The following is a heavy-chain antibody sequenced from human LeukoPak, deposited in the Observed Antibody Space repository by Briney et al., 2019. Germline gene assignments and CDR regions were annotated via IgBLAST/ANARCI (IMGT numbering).Heavy chain of an antibody. CDR2: INHSGST. V-gene: IGHV4-34*01. Sequence: SETLSLTCAVYGGSFSGYYWSWIRQPPGKGLEWIGEINHSGSTNYNPTLKSRVTISVDTSKNQFSLKLSSVTAADTAVYYCARAEQWLPHDAFDIWGQGTMVTVSS. J-gene: IGHJ3*02. D-gene: IGHD6-19*01. CDR3: ARAEQWLPHDAFDI. CDR1: GGSFSGYY.